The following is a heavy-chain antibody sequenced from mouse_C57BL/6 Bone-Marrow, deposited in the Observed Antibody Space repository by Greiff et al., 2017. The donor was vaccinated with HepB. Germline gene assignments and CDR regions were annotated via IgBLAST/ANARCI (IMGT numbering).Heavy chain of an antibody. J-gene: IGHJ2*01. D-gene: IGHD1-1*01. CDR3: ALITTVVADY. CDR1: GYTFTSYW. Sequence: QVQLQQPGAELVKPGASVKLSCKASGYTFTSYWMQWVKQRPGQGLEWIGEIDPSDSYTNYNQKFKGKATLTVDTSSSTAYMQLSSLTSEDSAVYYCALITTVVADYWGRGTTLTVSS. CDR2: IDPSDSYT. V-gene: IGHV1-50*01.